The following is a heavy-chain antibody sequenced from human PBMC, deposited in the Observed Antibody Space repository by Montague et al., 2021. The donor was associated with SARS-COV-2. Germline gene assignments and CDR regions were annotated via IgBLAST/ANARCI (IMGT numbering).Heavy chain of an antibody. V-gene: IGHV4-39*07. CDR1: GGSISSSSYY. CDR3: ARDWTHDY. D-gene: IGHD1-1*01. Sequence: SETLSLTCTVSGGSISSSSYYWGWIRQPPGKGLEWIGNIYYSGSTSYYNPSLKSRVTISLDTSKNQFSLRLRSVTAADTAVYYCARDWTHDYWGQGTLVAASS. J-gene: IGHJ4*02. CDR2: IYYSGSTS.